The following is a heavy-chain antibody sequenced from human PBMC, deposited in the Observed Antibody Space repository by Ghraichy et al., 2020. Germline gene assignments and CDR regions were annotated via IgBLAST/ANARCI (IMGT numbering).Heavy chain of an antibody. CDR1: GFSFTDYW. CDR2: LNIDGTTV. J-gene: IGHJ4*02. D-gene: IGHD1-14*01. V-gene: IGHV3-74*01. CDR3: VRSYKDGLRHFDN. Sequence: GESLNISCAASGFSFTDYWMHWVRQTPGRGLEWVSHLNIDGTTVNYADSVKGRFTISRDNAKNTMYLQMISLTVEDTAVYYCVRSYKDGLRHFDNWGQGTLVTVSS.